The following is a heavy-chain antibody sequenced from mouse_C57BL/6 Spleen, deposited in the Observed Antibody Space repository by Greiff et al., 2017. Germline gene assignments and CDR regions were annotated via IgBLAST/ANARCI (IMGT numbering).Heavy chain of an antibody. D-gene: IGHD1-1*01. CDR3: ATSYYCGSSCEAY. CDR2: IWSGGST. Sequence: VQLQESGPGLVQPSQSLSITCTVSGFPLTSYGVHWVRQPPGKGLEWLGVIWSGGSTDFNAAFISRLSLSKDNTKSQVFFKMNSLQADDTAIYYCATSYYCGSSCEAYWGQGTLVTVSA. J-gene: IGHJ3*01. CDR1: GFPLTSYG. V-gene: IGHV2-4*01.